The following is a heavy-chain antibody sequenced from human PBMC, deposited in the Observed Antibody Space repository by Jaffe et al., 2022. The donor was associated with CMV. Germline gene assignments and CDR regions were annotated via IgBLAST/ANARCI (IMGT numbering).Heavy chain of an antibody. CDR1: GGSISSYY. V-gene: IGHV4-59*01. J-gene: IGHJ5*02. CDR3: ARVRTTVTSSWFDP. Sequence: QVQLQESGPGLVKPSETLSLTCTVSGGSISSYYWSWIRQPPGKGLEWIGYIYYSGSTNYNPSLKSRVTISVDTSKNQFSLKLSSVTAADTAVYYCARVRTTVTSSWFDPWGQGTLVTVSS. CDR2: IYYSGST. D-gene: IGHD4-17*01.